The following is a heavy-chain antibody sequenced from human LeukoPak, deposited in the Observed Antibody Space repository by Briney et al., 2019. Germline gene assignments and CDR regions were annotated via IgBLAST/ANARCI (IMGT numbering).Heavy chain of an antibody. D-gene: IGHD3-3*01. V-gene: IGHV4-38-2*01. CDR2: IYHSGST. CDR1: GYSISSGYY. CDR3: ARANDFMDV. J-gene: IGHJ6*03. Sequence: PSETLSLTCAVSGYSISSGYYWGWIRQPPGKGLEWIGSIYHSGSTYYNPSLKSRVTISVDTSKNQFSLKLSSVTAADTAVYYCARANDFMDVWRKGTTVTVSS.